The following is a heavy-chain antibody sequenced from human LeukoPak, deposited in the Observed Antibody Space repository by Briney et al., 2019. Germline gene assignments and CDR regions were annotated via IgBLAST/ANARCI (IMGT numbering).Heavy chain of an antibody. CDR1: GYTFTGYY. D-gene: IGHD6-19*01. V-gene: IGHV1-2*02. J-gene: IGHJ6*02. Sequence: ASVKVSCKASGYTFTGYYMHWVRQVPGQGLEWMGWINPNSGGTNYAQKFQGRVTMTRDTPISTAYMELSRLRSDDTAVYYCASCSSSSGWYCYYGMDVWGQGTTVTVSS. CDR3: ASCSSSSGWYCYYGMDV. CDR2: INPNSGGT.